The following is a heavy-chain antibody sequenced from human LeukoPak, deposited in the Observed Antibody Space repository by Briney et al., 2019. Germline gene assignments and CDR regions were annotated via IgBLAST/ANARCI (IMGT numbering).Heavy chain of an antibody. J-gene: IGHJ3*02. D-gene: IGHD2-15*01. CDR2: INPSGGST. V-gene: IGHV1-46*01. Sequence: ASVTVSFKASGYTFTVYYMHWVRQAPGQGLEGVGIINPSGGSTSYAQKFQGRVTMTRDTSTSTVYMELSSLRSEDTAVYYCARGSPTGHSSAFDIWGQGTMVTVSS. CDR3: ARGSPTGHSSAFDI. CDR1: GYTFTVYY.